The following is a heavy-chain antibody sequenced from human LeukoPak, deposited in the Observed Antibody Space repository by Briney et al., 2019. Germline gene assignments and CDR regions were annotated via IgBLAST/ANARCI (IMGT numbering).Heavy chain of an antibody. D-gene: IGHD5-24*01. Sequence: GASVKVSCKASGYTFNNYDINWVRQATGQGLEWMGWMNPNSGNTGFAQKFQDRVSMTRDTSINTAYMELTSLRSGDTAVYYCARATPGGLHGYSFDYRGQGTVVTVYS. CDR1: GYTFNNYD. CDR3: ARATPGGLHGYSFDY. J-gene: IGHJ4*02. CDR2: MNPNSGNT. V-gene: IGHV1-8*02.